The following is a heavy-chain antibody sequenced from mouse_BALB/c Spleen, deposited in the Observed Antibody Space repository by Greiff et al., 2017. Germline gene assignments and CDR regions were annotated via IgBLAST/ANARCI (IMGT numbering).Heavy chain of an antibody. J-gene: IGHJ4*01. CDR3: ARGSPTAMDY. D-gene: IGHD2-10*01. CDR1: GFTFSDYY. CDR2: ISDGGSYT. V-gene: IGHV5-4*02. Sequence: EVNVVESGGGLVKPGGSLKLSCAASGFTFSDYYMYWVRQTPEKRLEWVATISDGGSYTYYPDSVKGRFTISRDNAKNNLYLQMSSLKSEDTAMYYCARGSPTAMDYWGQGTSVTVSS.